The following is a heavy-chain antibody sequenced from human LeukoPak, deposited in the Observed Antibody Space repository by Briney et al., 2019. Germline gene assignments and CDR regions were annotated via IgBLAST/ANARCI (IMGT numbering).Heavy chain of an antibody. V-gene: IGHV1-2*02. Sequence: ASVKVSCKASGYTFTGYYMHWVRQAPGQGLEWMGWINPNSGGTNYAQKFQGRVTMTRDTSISTAYMELSRLRSDDTAVYYCARDQALVSAAKNWFDPWGKGTLVTVSS. CDR3: ARDQALVSAAKNWFDP. J-gene: IGHJ5*02. CDR2: INPNSGGT. CDR1: GYTFTGYY. D-gene: IGHD2-2*01.